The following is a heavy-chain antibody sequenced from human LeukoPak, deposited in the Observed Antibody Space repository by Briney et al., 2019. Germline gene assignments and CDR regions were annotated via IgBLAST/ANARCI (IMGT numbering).Heavy chain of an antibody. J-gene: IGHJ6*03. D-gene: IGHD2-2*01. Sequence: ASVKVSCKASGYTFTSYDINWVRQATGQGLEWMGWMNPNSGNTGYAQKFQGRVTMTRNTSISTAYMEPSSLRSEDTAVYYCARARQYQLLTTYYYYYYMDVWGKGTTVTVSS. CDR1: GYTFTSYD. CDR2: MNPNSGNT. V-gene: IGHV1-8*01. CDR3: ARARQYQLLTTYYYYYYMDV.